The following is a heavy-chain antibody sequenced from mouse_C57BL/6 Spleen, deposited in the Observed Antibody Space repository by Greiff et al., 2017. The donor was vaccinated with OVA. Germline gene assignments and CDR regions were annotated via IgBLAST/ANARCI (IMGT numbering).Heavy chain of an antibody. V-gene: IGHV1-64*01. Sequence: QVQLQQPGAELVKPGASVKLSCKASGYTFTSYWMHWVKQRPGHGLEWIGMIHPNSGSTNYNEKFKSKATLTVDKSSSTAYMQLSSLTSEDSAVYYRCSFITTVDSYWYFDVWGTGTTVTVSS. CDR1: GYTFTSYW. J-gene: IGHJ1*03. D-gene: IGHD1-1*01. CDR2: IHPNSGST. CDR3: CSFITTVDSYWYFDV.